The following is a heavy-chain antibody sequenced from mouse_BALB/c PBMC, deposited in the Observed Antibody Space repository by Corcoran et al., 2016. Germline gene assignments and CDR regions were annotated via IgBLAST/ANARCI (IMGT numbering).Heavy chain of an antibody. D-gene: IGHD2-10*02. CDR3: ARGYGNYYYDY. V-gene: IGHV1-84*02. CDR1: GYTFTDYY. CDR2: IYPGSGNT. J-gene: IGHJ2*01. Sequence: QIQLQQSGPELVKPGASVKISCKASGYTFTDYYINWVKQKPGQGLEWIGWIYPGSGNTKYNEKFKGKATLTVDTSSSTAYMQLSSLTSEDTAVYFCARGYGNYYYDYWGQGTTLTVSS.